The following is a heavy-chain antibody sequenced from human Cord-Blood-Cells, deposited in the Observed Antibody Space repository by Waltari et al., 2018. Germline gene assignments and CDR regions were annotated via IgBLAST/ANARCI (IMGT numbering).Heavy chain of an antibody. Sequence: QVQLQESGPGLVKPSETLSLTCTVSGGSISSYYWSWIRQPPGKGLEWIGYIYYSGSTNHTPSPKSRVTISVDTSKNQFSLKLSAVTAADTAVYYCARTRGTYYDFWSGYNGQWSNGQDAFDIWGQGTMVTVSS. V-gene: IGHV4-59*01. J-gene: IGHJ3*02. CDR1: GGSISSYY. CDR2: IYYSGST. D-gene: IGHD3-3*01. CDR3: ARTRGTYYDFWSGYNGQWSNGQDAFDI.